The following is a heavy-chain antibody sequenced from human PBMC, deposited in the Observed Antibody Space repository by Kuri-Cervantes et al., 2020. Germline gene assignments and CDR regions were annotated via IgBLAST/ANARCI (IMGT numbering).Heavy chain of an antibody. V-gene: IGHV3-48*02. CDR2: ISSSSSTI. CDR3: AREGVTMPYYDCWSGYYPTAGYFDY. J-gene: IGHJ4*02. CDR1: GFTFSSYS. Sequence: GESLKISCAASGFTFSSYSMNWVRQAPGKGLEWVSYISSSSSTIYYADSVKGRFTISRDNAKNSPYLQMNSLRDEDTAVYYCAREGVTMPYYDCWSGYYPTAGYFDYWGQGTLVTVSS. D-gene: IGHD3-3*01.